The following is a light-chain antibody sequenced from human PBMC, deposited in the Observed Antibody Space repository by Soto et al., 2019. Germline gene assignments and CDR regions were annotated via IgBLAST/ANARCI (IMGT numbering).Light chain of an antibody. V-gene: IGKV3-20*01. Sequence: ENLLTQPPGTLSLSPGEGATLSCRASRGVSANYLAWYQQKPGQAPTLLIYGASIRAAGIPDRFSGSGSGTDFTLTIRRLEPDDFAVYYCQQYGSLPRTFGQGTKVDIK. J-gene: IGKJ1*01. CDR1: RGVSANY. CDR2: GAS. CDR3: QQYGSLPRT.